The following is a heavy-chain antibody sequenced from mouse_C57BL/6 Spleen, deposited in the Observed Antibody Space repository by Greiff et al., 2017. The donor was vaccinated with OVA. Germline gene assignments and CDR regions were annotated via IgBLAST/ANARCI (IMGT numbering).Heavy chain of an antibody. CDR3: ARGLPTWCAY. V-gene: IGHV1-55*01. Sequence: VKLMESGAELVKPGASVKMSCKASGYTFTSYWITWVKQRPGQGLEWIGDIYPGSGSTNYNEKFKSKATLTVDTSSSTAYMQRSSLTSEDSAVYYCARGLPTWCAYWGQGTLVTVSA. CDR2: IYPGSGST. CDR1: GYTFTSYW. D-gene: IGHD2-2*01. J-gene: IGHJ3*01.